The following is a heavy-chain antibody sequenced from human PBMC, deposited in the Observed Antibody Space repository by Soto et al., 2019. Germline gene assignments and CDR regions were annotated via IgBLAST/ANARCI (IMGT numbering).Heavy chain of an antibody. J-gene: IGHJ4*02. V-gene: IGHV3-53*01. CDR1: GFSVSNNY. CDR2: IYSGGST. Sequence: GGSLRLSCTASGFSVSNNYLNWVRQAPGKGLEWVSVIYSGGSTYYAGSVKGRFSISRDDSKNTLYLQMNSLRAEDTAVYYCARGRVAALLPYYFDLWGQGTLVTVSS. D-gene: IGHD6-6*01. CDR3: ARGRVAALLPYYFDL.